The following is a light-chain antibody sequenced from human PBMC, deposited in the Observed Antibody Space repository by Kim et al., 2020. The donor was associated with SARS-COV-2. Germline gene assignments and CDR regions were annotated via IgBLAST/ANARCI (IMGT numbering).Light chain of an antibody. J-gene: IGKJ2*01. CDR1: QGISNY. CDR2: AAS. CDR3: LQHNSYPYT. Sequence: SIGDRVTITCRASQGISNYLAWFQQKPGKVPQRLIYAASSLQSGVPSRFSGSGSGTEFTLTISSLQPEDVAMYYCLQHNSYPYTFGQGTKLEI. V-gene: IGKV1-17*03.